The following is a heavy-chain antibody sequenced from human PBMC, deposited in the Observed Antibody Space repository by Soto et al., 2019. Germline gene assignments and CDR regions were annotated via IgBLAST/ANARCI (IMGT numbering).Heavy chain of an antibody. V-gene: IGHV1-69*01. Sequence: QVQLVQSGAEVKEPGSSVKVSCKASGGGNLRDYRTTWVRRAPGQGLEWMGGIIPKLGSANYAQNFQGRVTVTAEETTHSVYVKLRSLRSDDTAVYYCARGSDGYNFGAVYWGQGTPVTVSS. D-gene: IGHD5-12*01. CDR2: IIPKLGSA. CDR1: GGGNLRDYR. J-gene: IGHJ4*02. CDR3: ARGSDGYNFGAVY.